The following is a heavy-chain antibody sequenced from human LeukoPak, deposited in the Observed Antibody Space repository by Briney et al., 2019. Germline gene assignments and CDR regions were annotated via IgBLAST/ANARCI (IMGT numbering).Heavy chain of an antibody. V-gene: IGHV1-2*02. D-gene: IGHD3-9*01. CDR3: ARDGRYYDILTGYYNNHFDY. CDR1: GYTFTSYY. CDR2: INPNSGGT. Sequence: ASVKVSCKASGYTFTSYYMHWVRQAPGQGLEWMGWINPNSGGTNYAQKFQGRVTMTRDTSISTAYMELSRLRSDDTAVYYCARDGRYYDILTGYYNNHFDYWGQGTLVTVSS. J-gene: IGHJ4*02.